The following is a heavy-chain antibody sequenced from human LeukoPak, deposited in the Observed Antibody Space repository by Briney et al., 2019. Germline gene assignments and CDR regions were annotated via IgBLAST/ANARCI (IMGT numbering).Heavy chain of an antibody. J-gene: IGHJ4*02. D-gene: IGHD4-23*01. CDR3: ARERTETTVGLYGY. CDR1: GLTSSSYS. CDR2: ISSSSSYI. Sequence: GGSLRLSCAASGLTSSSYSMNWVRQAHGKGREWVSSISSSSSYIYYADSVKVRFTSSRDNGRNTLYRQMDSLRAEDTAVYYCARERTETTVGLYGYCVQGTLVTVSS. V-gene: IGHV3-21*01.